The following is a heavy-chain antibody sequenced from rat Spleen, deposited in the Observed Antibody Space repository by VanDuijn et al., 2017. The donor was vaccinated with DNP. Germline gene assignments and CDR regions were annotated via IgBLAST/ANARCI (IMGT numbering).Heavy chain of an antibody. CDR2: ISTTGGTT. CDR1: GFTFSTIP. V-gene: IGHV5-46*01. J-gene: IGHJ2*01. D-gene: IGHD4-3*01. Sequence: EVQLVESGGGLVQPGRSLKLSCAVSGFTFSTIPMAWVRQAPTKGLEWVATISTTGGTTYYRDSVKGRFTISRDNAKSTLYLQMNSLRSEDMATYYCIRWNSGHFDYWGQGVMVTVSS. CDR3: IRWNSGHFDY.